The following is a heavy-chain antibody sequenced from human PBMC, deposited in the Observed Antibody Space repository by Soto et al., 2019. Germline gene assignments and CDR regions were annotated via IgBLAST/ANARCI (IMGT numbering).Heavy chain of an antibody. CDR3: ARDLGKYDSSGYYLHYFDY. J-gene: IGHJ4*02. D-gene: IGHD3-22*01. Sequence: XGPTLMNPTQTLTLTCTFSLFSLITSGMCVSWIRQPPGKALEWLALIDWDDDKYYSTSLKSRLTISKDTSKNQVVLTMTNMDPVDTATYYCARDLGKYDSSGYYLHYFDYWGQGTLVTVS. V-gene: IGHV2-70*01. CDR2: IDWDDDK. CDR1: LFSLITSGMC.